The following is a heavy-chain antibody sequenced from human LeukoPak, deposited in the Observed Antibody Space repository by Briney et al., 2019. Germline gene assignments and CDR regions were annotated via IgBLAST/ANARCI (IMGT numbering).Heavy chain of an antibody. D-gene: IGHD4-23*01. CDR2: ISGSGGST. J-gene: IGHJ4*02. Sequence: GGSLRLSCAASGFTFSSYAMSWVRQAPGKGLEWVSAISGSGGSTYYAGSVKGRFTISRDNSKNTLYLQMNSLRAEDTAVYYCAGVYGGNRHFDYWGQGTLVTVSS. CDR3: AGVYGGNRHFDY. CDR1: GFTFSSYA. V-gene: IGHV3-23*01.